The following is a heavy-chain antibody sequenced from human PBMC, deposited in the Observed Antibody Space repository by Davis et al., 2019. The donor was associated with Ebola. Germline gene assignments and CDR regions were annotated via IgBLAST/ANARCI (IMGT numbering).Heavy chain of an antibody. Sequence: PGGSLRLSCAASGFTFGDYAMHWVRQAPGKGLEWVSGISWNSDSIVYADSVKGRFTISRDNAKNSLYLQMNSLRGEDTALYYCAKGRTIPLALDFWGRGTLVTVSS. CDR3: AKGRTIPLALDF. CDR2: ISWNSDSI. CDR1: GFTFGDYA. D-gene: IGHD2-2*02. J-gene: IGHJ4*02. V-gene: IGHV3-9*01.